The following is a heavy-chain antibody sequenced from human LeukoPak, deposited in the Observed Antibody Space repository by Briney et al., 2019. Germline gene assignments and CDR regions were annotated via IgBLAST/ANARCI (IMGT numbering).Heavy chain of an antibody. J-gene: IGHJ3*02. CDR1: GYTFTAYY. D-gene: IGHD3-10*01. V-gene: IGHV1-2*02. CDR3: ARGVLLWFGELFPEAFDI. CDR2: INPNSGGT. Sequence: ASVKVSCKASGYTFTAYYMHWVRQAPGQGLEWMGWINPNSGGTNYAQKFQGRVTMTTDTSTSTAYMELRSLRSDDTAVYYCARGVLLWFGELFPEAFDIRGQGTMVTVSS.